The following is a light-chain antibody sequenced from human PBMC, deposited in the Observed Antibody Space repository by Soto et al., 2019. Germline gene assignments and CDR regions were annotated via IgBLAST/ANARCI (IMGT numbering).Light chain of an antibody. Sequence: QSVLTQPPSVSGAPGQGVTISCAGTSSNIGAGYDVHWYQQVPGTAPKLLIYTNSNRPSGVPDRFSGSKSGTSASLAITGLQAADAADYYCQSYDSSRSALVFGGGTKVTVL. CDR3: QSYDSSRSALV. CDR1: SSNIGAGYD. J-gene: IGLJ3*02. CDR2: TNS. V-gene: IGLV1-40*01.